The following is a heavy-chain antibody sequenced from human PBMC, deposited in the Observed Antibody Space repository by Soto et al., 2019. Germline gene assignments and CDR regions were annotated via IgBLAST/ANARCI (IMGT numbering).Heavy chain of an antibody. CDR1: GFTFSNYA. CDR3: AKNNMCYDLDY. J-gene: IGHJ4*02. V-gene: IGHV3-23*01. Sequence: EVQVLEYGGALVQQGGSLRLSCAASGFTFSNYAMSWVRQAPGKGLEWVSSISGSGGTTYYADSVKGRLTLSRDNSKNTLYLQMNSLRFEDTAVYYCAKNNMCYDLDYCGQGTLGTVSS. CDR2: ISGSGGTT. D-gene: IGHD3-3*01.